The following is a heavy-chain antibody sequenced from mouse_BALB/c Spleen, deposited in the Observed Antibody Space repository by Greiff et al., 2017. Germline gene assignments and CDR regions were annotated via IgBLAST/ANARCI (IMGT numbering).Heavy chain of an antibody. CDR2: INPNNGGT. CDR1: GYTFTDYN. D-gene: IGHD2-2*01. V-gene: IGHV1-18*01. CDR3: AREEGLRRFGFAY. J-gene: IGHJ3*01. Sequence: VQLQQSGPELVKPGASVKIPCKASGYTFTDYNMDWVKQSHGKSLEWIGDINPNNGGTIYNQKFKGKATLTVDKSSSTAYMELRSLTSEDTAVYYCAREEGLRRFGFAYWGQGTLVTVSA.